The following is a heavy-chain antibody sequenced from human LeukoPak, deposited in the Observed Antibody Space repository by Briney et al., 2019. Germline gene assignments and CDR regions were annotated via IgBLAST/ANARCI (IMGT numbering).Heavy chain of an antibody. CDR1: GGSFSGYY. D-gene: IGHD5-24*01. CDR2: INHSGST. J-gene: IGHJ3*02. CDR3: ARRVRWLNAFDI. V-gene: IGHV4-34*01. Sequence: KPSETLSLTCAVYGGSFSGYYWSWIRQPPGKGLEWIGEINHSGSTNYNPSLKSRVTISVDTSKNQFSLKLSSVTAADTAVYYCARRVRWLNAFDIWGQGTMVTVSS.